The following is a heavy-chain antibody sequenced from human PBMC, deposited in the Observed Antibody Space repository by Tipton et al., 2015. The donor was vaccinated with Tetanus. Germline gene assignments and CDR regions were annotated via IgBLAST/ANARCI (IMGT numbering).Heavy chain of an antibody. V-gene: IGHV4-59*04. Sequence: TLSLTCTVSGGSISSYYWSWIRQPPGKGLEWIGYIYYSGSTYYNPSLKSRVTISVDTSKNQFSLKLSSVTAADTAVYYCAKGAAAYCSGGSCYRDFDYWGQGTLVTVSS. CDR2: IYYSGST. CDR3: AKGAAAYCSGGSCYRDFDY. CDR1: GGSISSYY. J-gene: IGHJ4*02. D-gene: IGHD2-15*01.